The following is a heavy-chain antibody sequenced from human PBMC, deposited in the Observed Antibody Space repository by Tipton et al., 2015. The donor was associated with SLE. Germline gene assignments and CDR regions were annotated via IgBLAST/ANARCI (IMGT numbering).Heavy chain of an antibody. D-gene: IGHD1-26*01. CDR3: ARGTYNNYYYYFDY. V-gene: IGHV3-23*01. CDR2: ISGSGGST. CDR1: GFTFSSYA. Sequence: SLRLSCAASGFTFSSYAMSWVRQAPGKGLEWVSVISGSGGSTYYADSVKGRFTISRDNSKNTLYLQMNNLRAEDTAVYYCARGTYNNYYYYFDYWGQGTLVTVSS. J-gene: IGHJ4*02.